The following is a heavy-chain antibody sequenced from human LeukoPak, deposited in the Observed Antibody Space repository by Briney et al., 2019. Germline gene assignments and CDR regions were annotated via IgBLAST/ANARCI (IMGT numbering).Heavy chain of an antibody. D-gene: IGHD6-19*01. Sequence: PGGSLRLSCAASGFTFSSYWMHWVRQAPGKGLEWVAVISYDGSNKYYADSVKGRFTISRDNSKNTLYLQMNSLRAEDTAVYYCAKGRWGWSPFDYWGQGTLVTVSS. J-gene: IGHJ4*02. CDR3: AKGRWGWSPFDY. CDR1: GFTFSSYW. CDR2: ISYDGSNK. V-gene: IGHV3-30*18.